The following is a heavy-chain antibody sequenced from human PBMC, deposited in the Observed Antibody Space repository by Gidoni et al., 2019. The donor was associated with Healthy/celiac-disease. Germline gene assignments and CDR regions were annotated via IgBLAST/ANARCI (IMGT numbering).Heavy chain of an antibody. V-gene: IGHV3-23*01. CDR2: ISGRGGST. J-gene: IGHJ4*02. D-gene: IGHD2-8*01. Sequence: EVQLLESGGGLVQPGGSLRLSCAASGFTFSSHAMRWVRQAPGRGLEWVSAISGRGGSTYYADSVKGRFTIARDNSKNTLYLQMNSLRAEDTAVYYCAKGPYCTNGVCSTLPPQFDYWGQGTLVTVSS. CDR1: GFTFSSHA. CDR3: AKGPYCTNGVCSTLPPQFDY.